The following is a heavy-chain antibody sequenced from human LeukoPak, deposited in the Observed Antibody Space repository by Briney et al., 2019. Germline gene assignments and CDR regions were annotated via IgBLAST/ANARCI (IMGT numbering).Heavy chain of an antibody. D-gene: IGHD3-10*01. CDR2: IYYTGST. J-gene: IGHJ4*02. Sequence: PSETLSLTCTVSGGSVSSGSYYWSWLRQPPGKALEWIGYIYYTGSTYYNPSLEGRVTISVDTSRNHFSVKLNSVTAADTAVYYCARSQNYYGSGDYWSQGTLVTVSS. CDR1: GGSVSSGSYY. V-gene: IGHV4-61*03. CDR3: ARSQNYYGSGDY.